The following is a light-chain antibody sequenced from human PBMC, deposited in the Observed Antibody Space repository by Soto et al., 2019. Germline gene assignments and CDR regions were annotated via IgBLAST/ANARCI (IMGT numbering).Light chain of an antibody. CDR1: QSVSSN. J-gene: IGKJ5*01. CDR3: QQYGSSKVT. Sequence: EIVMMQSPATLSVSPGERATLSCRASQSVSSNLAWYQQKPGQAPRLLIYGASTRATGIPARFSGSGSGTEFTLTISSLQSEDFAVYYCQQYGSSKVTFGQGTRLEIK. CDR2: GAS. V-gene: IGKV3-15*01.